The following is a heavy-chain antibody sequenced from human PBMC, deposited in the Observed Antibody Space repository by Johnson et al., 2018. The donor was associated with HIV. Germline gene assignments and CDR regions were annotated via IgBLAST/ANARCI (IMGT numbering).Heavy chain of an antibody. CDR3: ARVGQLARTHAFDI. V-gene: IGHV3-20*04. J-gene: IGHJ3*02. CDR2: INWNGGST. CDR1: GFSFDDYD. D-gene: IGHD6-13*01. Sequence: VQLVESGGGVVRPGGSLRLSCAASGFSFDDYDMSWVRQPPGKGLEWVSGINWNGGSTYYADSVKGRFTISRDNSTNTVYLQMNSLRAEDTAVYYCARVGQLARTHAFDIWGQGTMVTVSS.